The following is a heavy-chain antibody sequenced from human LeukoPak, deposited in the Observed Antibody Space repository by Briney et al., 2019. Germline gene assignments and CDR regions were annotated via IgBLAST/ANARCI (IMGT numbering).Heavy chain of an antibody. V-gene: IGHV4-59*01. CDR2: IYYSGST. CDR1: GGSISSYY. Sequence: SETLSLTCTVSGGSISSYYWSWIRQPPGKGLEWIGYIYYSGSTNYNPSLKSRVTIPVDTSKNQFSLKLSSVTAADTAVYYCARDSSGYCSGGSCLQNWFDPWGQGTLVTVSS. CDR3: ARDSSGYCSGGSCLQNWFDP. J-gene: IGHJ5*02. D-gene: IGHD2-15*01.